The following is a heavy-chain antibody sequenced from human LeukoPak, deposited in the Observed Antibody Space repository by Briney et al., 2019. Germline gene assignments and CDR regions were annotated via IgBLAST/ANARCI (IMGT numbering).Heavy chain of an antibody. J-gene: IGHJ4*02. Sequence: PGGSLRLSCAASGFTVSSNYMSWVRQAPGKGLEWVANIKQDGSEKYYVDSVKGRFTISRDNAKNSLYLQMNSLRAEDTAVYYCARYYYDFWSGYSSFDYWGQGTLVTVSS. CDR2: IKQDGSEK. CDR1: GFTVSSNY. D-gene: IGHD3-3*01. CDR3: ARYYYDFWSGYSSFDY. V-gene: IGHV3-7*01.